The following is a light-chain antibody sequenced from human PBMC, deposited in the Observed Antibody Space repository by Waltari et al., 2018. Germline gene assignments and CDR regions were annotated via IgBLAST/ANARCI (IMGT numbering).Light chain of an antibody. Sequence: DIQMTQSPSSLSASVGARVTITCRASQSISRLLNWYQQKPGKAPELLIYDSSSLQTGVPSRVSGSGSGTDVTLTISSLLPEDFATYDCQQRYTTPLTFGQGTRVEIK. CDR1: QSISRL. CDR2: DSS. V-gene: IGKV1-39*01. J-gene: IGKJ1*01. CDR3: QQRYTTPLT.